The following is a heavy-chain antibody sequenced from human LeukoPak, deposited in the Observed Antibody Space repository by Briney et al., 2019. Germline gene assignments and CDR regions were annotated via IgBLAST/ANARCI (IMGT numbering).Heavy chain of an antibody. J-gene: IGHJ6*02. V-gene: IGHV3-23*01. D-gene: IGHD6-13*01. CDR1: GFTFSSYA. Sequence: GGSLRLSCAASGFTFSSYAMSWVRQAPGKGLEWVSAISGSGGSTYYADSVKGRFTISRDNSKNTLYLQMNSLRAGDTAVYYCARGVAAAGVGIDVWGQGTTVTVSS. CDR2: ISGSGGST. CDR3: ARGVAAAGVGIDV.